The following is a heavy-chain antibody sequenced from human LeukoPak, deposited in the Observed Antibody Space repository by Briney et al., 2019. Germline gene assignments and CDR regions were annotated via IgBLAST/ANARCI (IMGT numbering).Heavy chain of an antibody. CDR3: ARKGSITIFGVVTPANWFDP. D-gene: IGHD3-3*01. Sequence: GASVKVSCKASGYTFTSYGISWVRQAPGQGLEWMGWISAYNGNTNYAQKLQGRVTMTTDTSTSTAYMELSSLRSDDTAVYYCARKGSITIFGVVTPANWFDPWGQGTLVTVSS. J-gene: IGHJ5*02. CDR1: GYTFTSYG. CDR2: ISAYNGNT. V-gene: IGHV1-18*01.